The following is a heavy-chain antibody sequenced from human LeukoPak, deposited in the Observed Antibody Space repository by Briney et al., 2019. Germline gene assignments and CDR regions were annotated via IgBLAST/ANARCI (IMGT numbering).Heavy chain of an antibody. V-gene: IGHV3-73*01. CDR1: GFTFSGSA. Sequence: GGSLRLSCAASGFTFSGSAMHWVRQASGKGLEWVGRIRSKANSYATAYAASVKGRFTISRDDSKNTAYLQMNSLKTEDTAVYYCTRRANPRGWIQLWLHFDLWGRGTLVTVSS. D-gene: IGHD5-18*01. CDR2: IRSKANSYAT. CDR3: TRRANPRGWIQLWLHFDL. J-gene: IGHJ2*01.